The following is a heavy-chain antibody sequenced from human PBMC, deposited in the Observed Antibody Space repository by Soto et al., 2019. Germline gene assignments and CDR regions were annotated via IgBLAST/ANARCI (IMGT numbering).Heavy chain of an antibody. CDR1: GYTFTSYA. CDR2: INAGNGNT. J-gene: IGHJ5*02. D-gene: IGHD2-15*01. V-gene: IGHV1-3*01. Sequence: GASVKVSCKASGYTFTSYAMHWVRQAPGQRLEWMGWINAGNGNTKYSQKFQGRVTITRDTSASTAYMELSSLRSEDTAVYYCARDGVCSGGSCYEAWGQATLLTVYS. CDR3: ARDGVCSGGSCYEA.